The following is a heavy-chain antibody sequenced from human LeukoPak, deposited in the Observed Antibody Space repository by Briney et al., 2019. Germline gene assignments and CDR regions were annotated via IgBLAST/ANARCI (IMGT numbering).Heavy chain of an antibody. CDR1: GGSISSYY. D-gene: IGHD1-14*01. V-gene: IGHV4-59*01. J-gene: IGHJ5*02. CDR3: ARVRMPNWFDP. CDR2: IYYSGST. Sequence: SETLSLTCTVSGGSISSYYWSWIRQPTGKGLEWIGYIYYSGSTNYNPSLKSRVTISVDTSKNQFSLKLSSVTAADTAVYYCARVRMPNWFDPWGQGTLVTVSS.